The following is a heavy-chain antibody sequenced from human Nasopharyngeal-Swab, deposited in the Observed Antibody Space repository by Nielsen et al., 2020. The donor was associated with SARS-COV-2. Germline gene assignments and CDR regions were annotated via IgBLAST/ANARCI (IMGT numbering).Heavy chain of an antibody. V-gene: IGHV1-18*01. Sequence: ASVKVSCKASGYTFTSYGISWVRQAPGQGLEWMGWISAYNGNTNYAQKLQGRVTMTTDTSTSTAYMELRSLRSDDTAVYYCARAICSSTSCYHYYMDVWGKGTTVIVSS. CDR3: ARAICSSTSCYHYYMDV. CDR2: ISAYNGNT. CDR1: GYTFTSYG. J-gene: IGHJ6*03. D-gene: IGHD2-2*01.